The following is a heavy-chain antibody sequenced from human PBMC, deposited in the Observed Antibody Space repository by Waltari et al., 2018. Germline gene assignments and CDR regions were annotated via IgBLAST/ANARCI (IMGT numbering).Heavy chain of an antibody. CDR1: GGSFSGYY. CDR2: INHSGST. Sequence: QVQLQQWGAGLLKPSETLSPTCAVYGGSFSGYYWRWIRQPPGKGLEWIGEINHSGSTNYNPSLKSRVTISVDTSKNQFSLKLSSVTAADTAVYYCALRAVVPAAMRDGYWGQGTLVTVSS. D-gene: IGHD2-2*01. V-gene: IGHV4-34*01. CDR3: ALRAVVPAAMRDGY. J-gene: IGHJ4*02.